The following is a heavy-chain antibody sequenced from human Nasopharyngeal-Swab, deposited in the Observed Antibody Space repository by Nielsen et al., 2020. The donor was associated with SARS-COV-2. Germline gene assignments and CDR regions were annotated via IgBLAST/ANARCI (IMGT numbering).Heavy chain of an antibody. CDR3: ATTPSGSGSSYSEEY. D-gene: IGHD1-26*01. CDR2: IYAGGST. Sequence: GESLKISCAASGFTVSTNYMTWVRQAPGKGLEWVSGIYAGGSTYYADSVKGRFTISRDNSKNTLHLQMNSLRADDTAVCYCATTPSGSGSSYSEEYWGQGTLVTVSS. CDR1: GFTVSTNY. V-gene: IGHV3-53*01. J-gene: IGHJ4*02.